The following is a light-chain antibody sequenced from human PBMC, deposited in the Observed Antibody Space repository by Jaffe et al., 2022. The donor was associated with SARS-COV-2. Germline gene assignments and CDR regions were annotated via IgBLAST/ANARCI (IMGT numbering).Light chain of an antibody. CDR1: QSVSSSN. Sequence: ENVLTQSPGTLSLSPGERATLSCRASQSVSSSNLAWYQQKPGQAPRLLIHGASSKATGIPDRFSGSGSGTDFTLTISRLEPEDFAVYYCQQYDISLTFGGGTKVEIK. CDR3: QQYDISLT. CDR2: GAS. V-gene: IGKV3-20*01. J-gene: IGKJ4*01.